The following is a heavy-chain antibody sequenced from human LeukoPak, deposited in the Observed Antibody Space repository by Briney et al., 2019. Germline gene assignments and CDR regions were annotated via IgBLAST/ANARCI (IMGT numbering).Heavy chain of an antibody. CDR2: INHSGST. Sequence: PSETLSLTCAVYGGSFSGYYWSWIRQPPGKGLEWIGEINHSGSTNYNPSLKSRVTISVDTSKNQFSLKLSSVTAADTAVYYCARLFYYYGSGSYDYWGQGTLVTVSS. CDR1: GGSFSGYY. V-gene: IGHV4-34*01. CDR3: ARLFYYYGSGSYDY. D-gene: IGHD3-10*01. J-gene: IGHJ4*02.